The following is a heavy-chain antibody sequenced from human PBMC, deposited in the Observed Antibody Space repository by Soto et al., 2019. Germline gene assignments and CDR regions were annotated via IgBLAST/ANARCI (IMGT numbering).Heavy chain of an antibody. CDR2: IYYSGST. V-gene: IGHV4-59*01. Sequence: SETLSLTCTVSGGSISSYYWSWIRQPPGKGLEWIGYIYYSGSTNYNPSLKSRVTISVDTSKNQFSLKLSSVTAADTAVYYCARENAGGPYYYDSRGYDYWGKGTLVTVSS. J-gene: IGHJ4*02. CDR1: GGSISSYY. D-gene: IGHD3-22*01. CDR3: ARENAGGPYYYDSRGYDY.